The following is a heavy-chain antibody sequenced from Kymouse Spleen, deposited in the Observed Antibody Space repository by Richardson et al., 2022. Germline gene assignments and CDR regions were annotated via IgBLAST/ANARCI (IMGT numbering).Heavy chain of an antibody. V-gene: IGHV3-30*18. J-gene: IGHJ4*02. CDR3: AKDGPGGSGSYPYYFDY. CDR1: GFTFSSYG. CDR2: ISYDGSNK. D-gene: IGHD3-10*01. Sequence: QVQLVESGGGVVQPGRSLRLSCAASGFTFSSYGMHWVRQAPGKGLEWVAVISYDGSNKYYADSVKGRFTISRDNSKNTLYLQMNSLRAEDTAVYYCAKDGPGGSGSYPYYFDYWGQGTLVTVSS.